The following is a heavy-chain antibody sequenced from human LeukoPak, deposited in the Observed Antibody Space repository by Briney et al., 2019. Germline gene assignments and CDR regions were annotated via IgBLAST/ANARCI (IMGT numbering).Heavy chain of an antibody. V-gene: IGHV4-34*01. Sequence: SETLSLTCAVYGGSFSGDYWSWIRQPPGKGLEWIGEINHSGSTNYNPSLKSRVTISVDTSKNQFSLKLSSVTAADTAVYYCARGRVLRFLEWSDFDYWGQGTLVTVSS. J-gene: IGHJ4*02. CDR3: ARGRVLRFLEWSDFDY. D-gene: IGHD3-3*01. CDR1: GGSFSGDY. CDR2: INHSGST.